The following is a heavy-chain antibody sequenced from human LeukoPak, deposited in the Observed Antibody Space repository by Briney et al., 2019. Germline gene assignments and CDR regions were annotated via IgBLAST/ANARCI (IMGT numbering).Heavy chain of an antibody. D-gene: IGHD1-26*01. Sequence: PGGSLRLSCAASGFTFSSYEMNWVRQAPGKGLEWVSYVKGRFTISRDNAKNSLYLQMNSLRAEDTAVYYCARDSFGVGATGFDHWGQGTLVTVSS. CDR3: ARDSFGVGATGFDH. CDR1: GFTFSSYE. V-gene: IGHV3-48*03. J-gene: IGHJ4*02.